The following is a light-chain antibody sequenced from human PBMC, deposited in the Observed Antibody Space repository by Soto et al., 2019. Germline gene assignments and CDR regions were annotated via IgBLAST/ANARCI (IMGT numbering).Light chain of an antibody. CDR3: SSYTSSSTFWV. CDR2: DVS. CDR1: SSDVGGYNY. V-gene: IGLV2-14*01. Sequence: QSVLTQPASVSGSPGQSITISCTGTSSDVGGYNYVSWYQQHPGKAPKLIIYDVSDRPSGVSNRFSGSKSGSTASLTISGLQAEDEADYYCSSYTSSSTFWVFGGGTNLTVL. J-gene: IGLJ3*02.